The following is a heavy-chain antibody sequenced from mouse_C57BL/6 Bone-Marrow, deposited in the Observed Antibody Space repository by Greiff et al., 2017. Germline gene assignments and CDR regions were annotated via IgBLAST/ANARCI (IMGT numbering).Heavy chain of an antibody. CDR2: IYPTSGRT. V-gene: IGHV1-55*01. CDR3: ARSGPLGRSFDY. CDR1: GYTFTSYW. Sequence: QVQLQQPGAELVKPGASVKMSCKASGYTFTSYWITWVKQRPGQGLEWIGDIYPTSGRTNYNEKFKSKAILTVDTSSNTAYMQLSSLTSEDSAVFYCARSGPLGRSFDYWGQGTLSQSPQ. D-gene: IGHD4-1*01. J-gene: IGHJ2*01.